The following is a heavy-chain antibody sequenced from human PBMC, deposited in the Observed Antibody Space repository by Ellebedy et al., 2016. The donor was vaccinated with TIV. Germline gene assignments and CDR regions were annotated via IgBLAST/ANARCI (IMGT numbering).Heavy chain of an antibody. J-gene: IGHJ4*02. CDR3: ARGGVPGAFDY. CDR1: GYPISSDYY. V-gene: IGHV4-38-2*02. CDR2: IHHSGST. Sequence: MPGGSLRLSCTVFGYPISSDYYWGWIRPPPGKGLEWIGSIHHSGSTYYNPSLKSRVAISVDTSKSQFSLKLSSVTAADTAVYYCARGGVPGAFDYWGQGTLVTVSS. D-gene: IGHD2-2*01.